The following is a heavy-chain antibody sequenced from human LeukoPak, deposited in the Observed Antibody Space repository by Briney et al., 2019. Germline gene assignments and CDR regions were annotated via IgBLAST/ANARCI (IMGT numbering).Heavy chain of an antibody. CDR1: GFTFYDYT. Sequence: PGGSVRLSCAASGFTFYDYTMHWVGPVRGEGREWVSLLGWDGSSTSYADSMKGRFTISRDNSKNSLYLQMNSLRTEDTALYYCAKGSTDYDSSNYYLGYWGQGTLVTVSS. V-gene: IGHV3-43*01. CDR3: AKGSTDYDSSNYYLGY. J-gene: IGHJ4*02. D-gene: IGHD3-22*01. CDR2: LGWDGSST.